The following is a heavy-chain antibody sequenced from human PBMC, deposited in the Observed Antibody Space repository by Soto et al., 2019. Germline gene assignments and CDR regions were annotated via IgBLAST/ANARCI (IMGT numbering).Heavy chain of an antibody. CDR3: ARDRRWGVYATTYYYYGMDV. J-gene: IGHJ6*02. CDR1: GFTFSSYG. CDR2: IWYDGSNK. D-gene: IGHD2-8*01. V-gene: IGHV3-33*01. Sequence: PGGSLRLSCAASGFTFSSYGMHWVRQAPGKGLEWVAVIWYDGSNKYYADSVKGRFTISRDNSKNTLYLQMNSLRAEDTAVYYCARDRRWGVYATTYYYYGMDVWGQGTTVTVSS.